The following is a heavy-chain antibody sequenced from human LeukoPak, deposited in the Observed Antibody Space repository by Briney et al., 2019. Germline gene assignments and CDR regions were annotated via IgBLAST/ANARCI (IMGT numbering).Heavy chain of an antibody. V-gene: IGHV3-30*04. J-gene: IGHJ4*02. CDR2: ISYDGSNK. Sequence: GGSLRLSCAASGFTFSSYAMHWVRQAPGKGLEWVAVISYDGSNKYYADSVNGRFTISRDNSKNTLYLQMNSLRAEDTAVYCCARDRYSSGWIYFDYWGQGTLVTVSS. CDR1: GFTFSSYA. CDR3: ARDRYSSGWIYFDY. D-gene: IGHD6-19*01.